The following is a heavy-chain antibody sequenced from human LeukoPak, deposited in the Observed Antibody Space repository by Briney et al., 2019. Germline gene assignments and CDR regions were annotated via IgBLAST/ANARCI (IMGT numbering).Heavy chain of an antibody. Sequence: SETLSLTCTVSGGSISSYYWSWIRQPPGKGLEWIGYIYYSGSTNYNPSLKSRVTISVDTSKNQFSLKLSSVTAADTAVYYCARGEVPIDCWGQGTLVTVSS. V-gene: IGHV4-59*01. J-gene: IGHJ4*02. D-gene: IGHD1-26*01. CDR3: ARGEVPIDC. CDR1: GGSISSYY. CDR2: IYYSGST.